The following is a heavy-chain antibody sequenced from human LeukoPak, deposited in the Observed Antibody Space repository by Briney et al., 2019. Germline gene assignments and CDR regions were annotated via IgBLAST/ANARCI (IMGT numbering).Heavy chain of an antibody. V-gene: IGHV3-74*01. Sequence: GGSLRLSCAASGFTFSTYWMHWVRQAPGKGLVWVSRIKSDGSTNYADSVKGRFTISRDNANNTLSLQMNSLRPEDTCMYYCARAPSEIGGYYPEYFRHWGQGTLVTVPS. J-gene: IGHJ1*01. CDR3: ARAPSEIGGYYPEYFRH. CDR1: GFTFSTYW. D-gene: IGHD3-22*01. CDR2: IKSDGST.